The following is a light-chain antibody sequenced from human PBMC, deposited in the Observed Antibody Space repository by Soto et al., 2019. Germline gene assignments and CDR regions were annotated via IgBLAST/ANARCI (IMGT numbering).Light chain of an antibody. CDR2: GAS. J-gene: IGKJ1*01. Sequence: EIVMTQSPATLSVSPGERATLSCRASQSVNSNLAWYRQKPGQAPRLLISGASTRATGIPARFSGSGSETEFTLTISSLQSEDFAVYYCQQYNNWWTFGQGTKVE. CDR3: QQYNNWWT. CDR1: QSVNSN. V-gene: IGKV3-15*01.